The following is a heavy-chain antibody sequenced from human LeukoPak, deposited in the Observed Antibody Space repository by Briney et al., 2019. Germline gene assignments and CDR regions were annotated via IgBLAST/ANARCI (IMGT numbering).Heavy chain of an antibody. J-gene: IGHJ4*02. CDR2: IKQDGSEK. D-gene: IGHD3-22*01. CDR1: GFTFSSYW. CDR3: AKSQERYYYDSSGSTYFDY. V-gene: IGHV3-7*03. Sequence: GGSLRLSCAASGFTFSSYWMSWVRQAPGKGLEWVANIKQDGSEKYYVDSVKGRFTISRDNAKNSLYLQMNSLRAEDTAVYYCAKSQERYYYDSSGSTYFDYWGQGTLVTVSS.